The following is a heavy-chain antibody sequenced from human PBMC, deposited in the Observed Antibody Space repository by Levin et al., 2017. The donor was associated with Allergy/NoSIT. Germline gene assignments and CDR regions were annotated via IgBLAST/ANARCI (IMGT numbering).Heavy chain of an antibody. V-gene: IGHV3-23*01. D-gene: IGHD3-16*01. CDR3: AKDSYDYIWGSYWGLDY. J-gene: IGHJ4*02. Sequence: PGGSLRLSCAASGFTFSSYAMSWVRQAPGKGLEWVSAISGSGGSTYYADSVKGRFTISRDNSKNTLYLQMNSLRAEDTAVYYCAKDSYDYIWGSYWGLDYWGQGTLVTVSS. CDR2: ISGSGGST. CDR1: GFTFSSYA.